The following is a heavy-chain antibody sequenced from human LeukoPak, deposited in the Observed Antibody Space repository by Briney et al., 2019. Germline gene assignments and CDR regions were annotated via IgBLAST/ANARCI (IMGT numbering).Heavy chain of an antibody. CDR3: ARLRQYSSGWGLFDY. J-gene: IGHJ4*02. CDR1: GFTFNSYA. V-gene: IGHV3-66*04. Sequence: GGSLRLSCAASGFTFNSYAMSWVRQAPGKGLEWVSVIYSGGSTYYAGSVKGRFTISRDNSKNTLYLQMNSLRAEDTAVYYCARLRQYSSGWGLFDYWGQGTLVAVSS. CDR2: IYSGGST. D-gene: IGHD6-19*01.